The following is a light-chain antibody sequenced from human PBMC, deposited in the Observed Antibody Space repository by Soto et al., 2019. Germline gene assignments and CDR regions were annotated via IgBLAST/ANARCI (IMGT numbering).Light chain of an antibody. J-gene: IGKJ4*01. Sequence: DIPMTQSPSTLSASVGDTVTITCRASQSIDTWLAWHQQKPGRAPKLLIYDASSLESGVPSRFSGSGYGTEFTLTISSLQPDDFATYYCQQYNTYSSLTFGGGTKVDI. V-gene: IGKV1-5*01. CDR2: DAS. CDR1: QSIDTW. CDR3: QQYNTYSSLT.